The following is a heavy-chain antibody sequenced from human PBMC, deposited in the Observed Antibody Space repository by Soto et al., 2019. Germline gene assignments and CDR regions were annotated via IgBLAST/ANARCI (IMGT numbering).Heavy chain of an antibody. J-gene: IGHJ4*02. CDR2: LYSGGST. V-gene: IGHV3-53*01. CDR1: GFTVSSNY. Sequence: EVQLVESGGGLIQPGGSLRLSCAASGFTVSSNYMSWVRQAPGKGLEGVSVLYSGGSTYYADSVKGRFTISRDNSSNTLDLQMNSRRTEDTAVYYGAIDQGWYANWGQGTLVTVS. CDR3: AIDQGWYAN. D-gene: IGHD2-8*01.